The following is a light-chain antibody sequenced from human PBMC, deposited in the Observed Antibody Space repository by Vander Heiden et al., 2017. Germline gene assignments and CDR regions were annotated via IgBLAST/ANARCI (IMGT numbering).Light chain of an antibody. CDR1: TSNIEGNS. Sequence: QSVLTQPPSVSAASGQRVTISCSGSTSNIEGNSVSWYQQVPGTVPKLLIYDNDKRPSGIPDRFSGSKSATSATLVITGLQTGDEANYYCGTWDSSLSVVVFGGGTRLTVL. J-gene: IGLJ2*01. V-gene: IGLV1-51*01. CDR2: DND. CDR3: GTWDSSLSVVV.